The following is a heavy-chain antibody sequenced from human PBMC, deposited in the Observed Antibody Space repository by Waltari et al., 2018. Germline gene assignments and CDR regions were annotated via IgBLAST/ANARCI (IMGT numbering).Heavy chain of an antibody. Sequence: QVQLQESGPGLVKPSETLSLTCTVSGGSISSYYWSWIRQPPGKGLEWIGYIYYSGSTNANPSLKSRVTISVDTSKNQFSLKLSSVTAADTAVYYCASHIFTPYYDFWSGHPYYYGMDVWGQGTTVTVSS. J-gene: IGHJ6*02. V-gene: IGHV4-59*01. CDR2: IYYSGST. CDR1: GGSISSYY. CDR3: ASHIFTPYYDFWSGHPYYYGMDV. D-gene: IGHD3-3*01.